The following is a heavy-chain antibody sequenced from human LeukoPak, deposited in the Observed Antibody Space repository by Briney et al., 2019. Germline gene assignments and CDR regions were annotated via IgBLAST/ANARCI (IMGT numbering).Heavy chain of an antibody. CDR1: GFTFSSYL. J-gene: IGHJ6*02. D-gene: IGHD6-19*01. Sequence: GGSLRLSCAASGFTFSSYLMNWVRQAPGKGLEWVAYIKHDGSDKKYVDSVKGRFTISRDNAENSLYLQMNSLRAEDTAVYYCASSIAVAGMDVWGQGTTVTVSS. CDR2: IKHDGSDK. CDR3: ASSIAVAGMDV. V-gene: IGHV3-7*01.